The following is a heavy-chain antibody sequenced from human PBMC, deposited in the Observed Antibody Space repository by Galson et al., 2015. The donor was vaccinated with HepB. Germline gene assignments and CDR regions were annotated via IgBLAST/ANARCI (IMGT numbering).Heavy chain of an antibody. J-gene: IGHJ4*02. Sequence: SLRLSCAASGFTFSSYAMSWVRQAPGKGLEWVSAISGSGGSTYYADSVKGRFTISRDNSKNTLYLQMNSLRAEDTAVYYCAKDPVPFTAMVTTLGNRGQGTLVTVSS. CDR1: GFTFSSYA. V-gene: IGHV3-23*01. CDR3: AKDPVPFTAMVTTLGN. CDR2: ISGSGGST. D-gene: IGHD5-18*01.